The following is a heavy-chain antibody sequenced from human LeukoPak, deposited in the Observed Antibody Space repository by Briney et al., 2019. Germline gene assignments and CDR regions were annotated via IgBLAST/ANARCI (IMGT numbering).Heavy chain of an antibody. Sequence: ASVKVSCKASGYTFTGYYMHWVRQAPGQGLEWMGWINPNSGGTNYAQKFQGRVTMTRDTSISTAYMELSRLRSDDTAVYYCARDLLAYCGGDRYSIDPWGQGTLVTVSS. J-gene: IGHJ5*02. D-gene: IGHD2-21*01. CDR3: ARDLLAYCGGDRYSIDP. CDR2: INPNSGGT. CDR1: GYTFTGYY. V-gene: IGHV1-2*02.